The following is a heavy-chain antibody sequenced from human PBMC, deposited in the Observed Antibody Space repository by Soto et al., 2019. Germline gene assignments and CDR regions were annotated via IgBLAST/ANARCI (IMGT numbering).Heavy chain of an antibody. D-gene: IGHD5-18*01. CDR1: GGSISSGGYY. CDR2: IYYSGST. V-gene: IGHV4-31*03. Sequence: SETLSLTCTVSGGSISSGGYYWSWIRQHPGKGLEWIGYIYYSGSTYYNPSLKSRVTISVDTSKNQFSLKLSSVTAADTAVYYCARLDTAMVDYCGQGTLVTVSS. CDR3: ARLDTAMVDY. J-gene: IGHJ4*02.